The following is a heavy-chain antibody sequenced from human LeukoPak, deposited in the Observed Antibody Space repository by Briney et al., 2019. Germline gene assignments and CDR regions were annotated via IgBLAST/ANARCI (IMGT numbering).Heavy chain of an antibody. J-gene: IGHJ4*02. CDR1: GFTFSSYA. D-gene: IGHD3-3*01. Sequence: GGSLRLSCAASGFTFSSYAMSWVRQAPGKGLEWVSAISGSGGSTYYADSVKGRFTISRDNSKNTLYLQMNSLRAEDTAVYYCAKQESGSFWSGYYNYWGQGTLVTVSS. CDR2: ISGSGGST. V-gene: IGHV3-23*01. CDR3: AKQESGSFWSGYYNY.